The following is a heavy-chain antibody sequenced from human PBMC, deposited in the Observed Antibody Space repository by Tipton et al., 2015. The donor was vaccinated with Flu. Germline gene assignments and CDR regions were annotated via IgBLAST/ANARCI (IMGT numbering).Heavy chain of an antibody. CDR1: GFTFNSYE. D-gene: IGHD2-15*01. V-gene: IGHV3-48*03. CDR3: AREFCSGGSCSDAFDL. CDR2: ISDVNRI. Sequence: SLRLSCAASGFTFNSYEMDWVRQAPGKGLEWISYISDVNRIHYADSVKGRCTISRDNAKKSLYLQMNSLRAEDTAVYYCAREFCSGGSCSDAFDLWGQGTMVTVSS. J-gene: IGHJ3*01.